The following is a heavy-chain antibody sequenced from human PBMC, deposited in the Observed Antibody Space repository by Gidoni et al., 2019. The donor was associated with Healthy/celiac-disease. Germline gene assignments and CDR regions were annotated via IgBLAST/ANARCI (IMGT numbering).Heavy chain of an antibody. D-gene: IGHD4-17*01. CDR1: GFTFSGSA. CDR3: TRYGFDYGGNTGY. V-gene: IGHV3-73*01. Sequence: EVQLVESGGGLVQPGGSLKLSCAASGFTFSGSAMHWVRQASGKGLEWVGRIRSKANSYATAYAASVKGRFTISRDDSKNTAYLQMNSLKTEDTAVYYCTRYGFDYGGNTGYWGQGTLVTVSS. CDR2: IRSKANSYAT. J-gene: IGHJ4*02.